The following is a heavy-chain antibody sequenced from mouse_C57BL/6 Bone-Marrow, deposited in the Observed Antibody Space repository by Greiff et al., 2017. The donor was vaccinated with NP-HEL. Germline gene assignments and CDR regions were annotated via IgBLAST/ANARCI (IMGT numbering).Heavy chain of an antibody. CDR2: IDPSDSYT. Sequence: QVQLQQPGAELVRPGTSVKLSCKASGYTFTSYWMHWVKQRPGQGLEWIGVIDPSDSYTNYNQKFKGKATLTVDTSSSTAYMQLSSLTAEDSAVYYCARSIYYFREVYAMDYWGQGTSVTVSS. J-gene: IGHJ4*01. V-gene: IGHV1-59*01. CDR1: GYTFTSYW. CDR3: ARSIYYFREVYAMDY. D-gene: IGHD1-1*01.